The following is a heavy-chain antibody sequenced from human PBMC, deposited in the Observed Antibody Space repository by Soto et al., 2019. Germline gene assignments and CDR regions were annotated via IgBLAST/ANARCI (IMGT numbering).Heavy chain of an antibody. V-gene: IGHV4-34*01. CDR1: GGSFSGYY. D-gene: IGHD3-3*01. CDR3: GSTRLEHLEPFAS. CDR2: INHSGST. Sequence: SETLSLTCAVYGGSFSGYYWSWIRQPPGKGLEWIGEINHSGSTNYNPYPKSRVTITGDTTKNKISLKQRSVTAADTAAYYYGSTRLEHLEPFASWGQGPRATVS. J-gene: IGHJ4*02.